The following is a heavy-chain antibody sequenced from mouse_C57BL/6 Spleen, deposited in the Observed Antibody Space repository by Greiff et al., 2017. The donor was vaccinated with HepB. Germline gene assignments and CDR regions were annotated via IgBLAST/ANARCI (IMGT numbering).Heavy chain of an antibody. Sequence: VQLQQSGPELVKPGASVKMSCKASGYTFTDYNMHWVKQSHGKSLEWIGYINPNNGGTSYNQKFKGKATLTVNKSSSTAYMELRSLTSEDSAVYYCARSNLYYYGSSYGYFDYWGQGTTLTVSS. CDR3: ARSNLYYYGSSYGYFDY. CDR1: GYTFTDYN. J-gene: IGHJ2*01. V-gene: IGHV1-22*01. CDR2: INPNNGGT. D-gene: IGHD1-1*01.